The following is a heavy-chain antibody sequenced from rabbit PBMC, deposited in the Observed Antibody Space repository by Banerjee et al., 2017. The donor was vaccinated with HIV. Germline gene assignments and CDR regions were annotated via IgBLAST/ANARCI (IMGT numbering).Heavy chain of an antibody. V-gene: IGHV1S40*01. CDR2: IYGGSSGDT. Sequence: QSLEESGGALVKPGASLTLTCTAAGFSLSSSYRMRWVRQAPGKGLEWIACIYGGSSGDTYYASWAKGRFTISKTSSTTVTLQMTSLTAADTATYFCAREMSDGSGDLKLWGPGTLVTVS. CDR3: AREMSDGSGDLKL. J-gene: IGHJ4*01. CDR1: GFSLSSSYR. D-gene: IGHD6-1*01.